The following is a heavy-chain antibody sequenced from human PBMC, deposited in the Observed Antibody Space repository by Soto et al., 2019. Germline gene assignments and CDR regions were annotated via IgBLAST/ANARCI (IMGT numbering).Heavy chain of an antibody. D-gene: IGHD2-21*01. CDR2: INNSGKT. CDR3: VRELWGQSEP. V-gene: IGHV4-39*01. CDR1: GGSISSSSYY. J-gene: IGHJ5*02. Sequence: QLHLQESGPGLVKPSETLSLTCTVSGGSISSSSYYWAWIRQPPGQGLEWIGSINNSGKTYYKPSLKSRVTVSVDTPKNQFALRLTPVTAADPAGYYCVRELWGQSEPLGKGTLVTVSS.